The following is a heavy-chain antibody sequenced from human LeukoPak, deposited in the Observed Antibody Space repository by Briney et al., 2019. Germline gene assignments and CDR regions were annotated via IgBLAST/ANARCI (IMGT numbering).Heavy chain of an antibody. D-gene: IGHD3-22*01. CDR2: ISNSGTDT. CDR3: ARHYYDSRYPTSGYYMDV. V-gene: IGHV3-11*03. CDR1: GFSFRDYY. J-gene: IGHJ6*03. Sequence: GGSLRLSCEGSGFSFRDYYMSWIRQTPGKGLEWVSYISNSGTDTNYADSVKGRFTISRDNTKNSLYLQMNSLRAEDTALYYCARHYYDSRYPTSGYYMDVWGKGTTVTVSS.